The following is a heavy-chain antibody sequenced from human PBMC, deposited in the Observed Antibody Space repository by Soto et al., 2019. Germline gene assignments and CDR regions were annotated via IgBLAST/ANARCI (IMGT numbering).Heavy chain of an antibody. D-gene: IGHD5-12*01. CDR1: GYTFTSYA. CDR3: ARSQYSGYDLVYYYGMDV. Sequence: ASVKVSCKASGYTFTSYAMHWVRQAPGQRLEWMGWINAGNGNTKYSQKFQVRVTITRDTSASTAYMELSSLRSEDTAVYYCARSQYSGYDLVYYYGMDVWGQGTTVTVSS. V-gene: IGHV1-3*01. CDR2: INAGNGNT. J-gene: IGHJ6*02.